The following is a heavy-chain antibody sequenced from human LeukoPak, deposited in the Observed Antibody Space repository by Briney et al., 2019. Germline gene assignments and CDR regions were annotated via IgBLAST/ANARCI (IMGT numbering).Heavy chain of an antibody. CDR3: ARGLVCSGGSCYSIYGMDV. Sequence: SQTLSLTCAISGDSVSSNSAAWNWIRQSPSRGLEWLGRTYYRSKWYNDYAVSVKSRITINPDTSKNQFSLQLNSVTPEDTAVYYCARGLVCSGGSCYSIYGMDVWGQGTTVTVSS. V-gene: IGHV6-1*01. J-gene: IGHJ6*02. CDR2: TYYRSKWYN. CDR1: GDSVSSNSAA. D-gene: IGHD2-15*01.